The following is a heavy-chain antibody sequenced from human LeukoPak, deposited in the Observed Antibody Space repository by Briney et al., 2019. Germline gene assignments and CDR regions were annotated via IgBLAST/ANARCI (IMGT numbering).Heavy chain of an antibody. V-gene: IGHV1-18*01. CDR2: ISAYNGNT. J-gene: IGHJ4*02. Sequence: ASVKVSCKASGYTFTSYGISWVRQAPGQGLEWMGWISAYNGNTNYAQKLQGRVTMTTDTSTSTAYMELRSLRSDDTAVYYCARGSPRSPWVGDTAMARYYFDYWGQGTLVTVSS. CDR1: GYTFTSYG. D-gene: IGHD5-18*01. CDR3: ARGSPRSPWVGDTAMARYYFDY.